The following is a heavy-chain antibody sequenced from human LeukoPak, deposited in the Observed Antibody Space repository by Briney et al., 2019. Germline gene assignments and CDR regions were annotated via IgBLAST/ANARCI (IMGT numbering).Heavy chain of an antibody. CDR3: ARDSGLAGTLAFDI. CDR2: IKQDGSEK. Sequence: GGSLRVSCAASGFTFSTHAMSWVRQAPGKGLEWVANIKQDGSEKYYVDSVKGRFTISRDNAKNSLYLQMNSLRAEDTAVYYCARDSGLAGTLAFDIWGQGTMVTVSS. J-gene: IGHJ3*02. D-gene: IGHD6-13*01. CDR1: GFTFSTHA. V-gene: IGHV3-7*01.